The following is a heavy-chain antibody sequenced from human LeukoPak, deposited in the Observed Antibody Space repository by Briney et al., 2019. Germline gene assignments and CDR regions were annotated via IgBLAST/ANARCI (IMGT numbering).Heavy chain of an antibody. CDR1: GYTFTSYG. V-gene: IGHV1-18*01. Sequence: ASVTVSFKASGYTFTSYGISWVRQAPGQGLEWMGWISAYNGNTNYAQKLQGRVTMTTDTSTSTAYMELRSLRSDDTAVYYCARASVYYYYMDVWGKGTTVTVSS. CDR2: ISAYNGNT. J-gene: IGHJ6*03. CDR3: ARASVYYYYMDV.